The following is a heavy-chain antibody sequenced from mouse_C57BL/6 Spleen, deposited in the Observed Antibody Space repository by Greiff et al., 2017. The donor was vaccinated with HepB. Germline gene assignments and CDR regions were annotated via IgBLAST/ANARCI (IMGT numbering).Heavy chain of an antibody. Sequence: QVQLQQSGAELVKPGASVKISCKASGYAFSSYWMNWVKQRPGKGLEWIGQIYPGDGDTNYNGKFKGKATLTADKSSSTAYMQLSSLTSEDSAVYFCARKDYGSGGYFDVWGTGTTVTVSS. D-gene: IGHD1-1*01. CDR2: IYPGDGDT. V-gene: IGHV1-80*01. CDR3: ARKDYGSGGYFDV. CDR1: GYAFSSYW. J-gene: IGHJ1*03.